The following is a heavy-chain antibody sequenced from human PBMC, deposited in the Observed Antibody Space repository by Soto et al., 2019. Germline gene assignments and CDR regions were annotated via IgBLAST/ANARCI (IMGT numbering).Heavy chain of an antibody. CDR2: IYYSGST. J-gene: IGHJ6*02. CDR1: GGSISSGGYY. CDR3: ARDSTGWVGYYHYYVMDV. Sequence: PSETLSLTCTVSGGSISSGGYYWSWIRQHPGKGLEWIGYIYYSGSTYYNPSLKSRVTISVDTSKNQFSLKLGSVTAADTAVYYCARDSTGWVGYYHYYVMDVWGQGTTVTVSS. V-gene: IGHV4-31*03. D-gene: IGHD1-26*01.